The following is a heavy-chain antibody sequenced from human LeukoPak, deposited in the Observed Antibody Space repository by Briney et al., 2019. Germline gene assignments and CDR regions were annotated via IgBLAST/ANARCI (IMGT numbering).Heavy chain of an antibody. CDR2: INPNSGGT. CDR3: ARASDTAMVIPYYFDY. V-gene: IGHV1-2*04. CDR1: GYTFTSYY. J-gene: IGHJ4*02. Sequence: ASVKVSCKASGYTFTSYYMHWVRQAPGQGLEWMGWINPNSGGTNYAQKFQGWVTMTRDTSISTAYMELSRLRSDDTAVYYCARASDTAMVIPYYFDYWGQGTLVTVSS. D-gene: IGHD5-18*01.